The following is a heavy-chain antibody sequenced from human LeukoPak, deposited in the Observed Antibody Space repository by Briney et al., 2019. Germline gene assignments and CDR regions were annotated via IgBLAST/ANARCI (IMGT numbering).Heavy chain of an antibody. CDR3: ARDRSGSIKWFDP. CDR2: INPNSGGT. J-gene: IGHJ5*02. V-gene: IGHV1-2*02. Sequence: ASVKVSCKASGYTFTGYYMHWVRQAPGQGLEWMGWINPNSGGTNYAQKFQGRVTMTRDTSISTAYMELRSLRSDDTAVYYCARDRSGSIKWFDPWGQGTLVTVSS. D-gene: IGHD1-26*01. CDR1: GYTFTGYY.